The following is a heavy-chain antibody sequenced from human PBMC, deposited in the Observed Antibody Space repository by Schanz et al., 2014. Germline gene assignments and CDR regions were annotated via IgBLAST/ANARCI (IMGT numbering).Heavy chain of an antibody. D-gene: IGHD1-1*01. V-gene: IGHV4-30-4*08. CDR2: ISYSGST. CDR3: ARDTTWRLDL. J-gene: IGHJ2*01. CDR1: GGSVSSGGDY. Sequence: QVQLQESGPGLVKPSQTLSLTCTVSGGSVSSGGDYWSWIRQPPGKGLEWIGFISYSGSTYYNPSLKSRVTISVDTSKNQSSLTRTSLTAADTAVYYCARDTTWRLDLWGRGTLVTVSS.